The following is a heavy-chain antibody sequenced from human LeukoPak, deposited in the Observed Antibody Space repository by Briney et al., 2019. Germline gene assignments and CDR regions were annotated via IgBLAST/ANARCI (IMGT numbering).Heavy chain of an antibody. CDR2: ISGSGVNT. D-gene: IGHD1-7*01. CDR1: GFIFSSYA. CDR3: AKLGGPYNWDYAGLNYMDV. J-gene: IGHJ6*03. Sequence: GGSLRLSCAASGFIFSSYAMTWVRQAPGKGLKWVSGISGSGVNTYYADSVKGRFTITRANSKDTVYLQMNSLRAEGTAIYYCAKLGGPYNWDYAGLNYMDVWGKGTTFTAAS. V-gene: IGHV3-23*01.